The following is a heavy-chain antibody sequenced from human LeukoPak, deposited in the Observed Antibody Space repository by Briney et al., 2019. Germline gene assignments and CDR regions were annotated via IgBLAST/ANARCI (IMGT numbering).Heavy chain of an antibody. V-gene: IGHV4-4*02. D-gene: IGHD5-18*01. Sequence: SETLSLTCAVSGGSIRSSNWWTWVRQPPGKGLEWIGEIYHSGNTNYNPSLKSRVTISVDNSKNQFSLKLSSVTAADTAIYYCARVETGYSYNYFDYWGQGTLVTVSS. CDR3: ARVETGYSYNYFDY. CDR1: GGSIRSSNW. CDR2: IYHSGNT. J-gene: IGHJ4*02.